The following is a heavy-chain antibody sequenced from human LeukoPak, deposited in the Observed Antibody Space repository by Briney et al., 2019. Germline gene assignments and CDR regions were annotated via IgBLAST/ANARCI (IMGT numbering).Heavy chain of an antibody. V-gene: IGHV4-39*01. CDR3: ARGHDYSNYDYYYMDV. J-gene: IGHJ6*03. CDR1: GGSISSSSYY. D-gene: IGHD4-11*01. Sequence: SETLSLTCTVSGGSISSSSYYWGWIRQPPGKGLEWIGSIYYSGSTYYNPSLKSRVTISVDTSKNQFSLKLSSVTAADTAVYYCARGHDYSNYDYYYMDVWGKGTTVTVSS. CDR2: IYYSGST.